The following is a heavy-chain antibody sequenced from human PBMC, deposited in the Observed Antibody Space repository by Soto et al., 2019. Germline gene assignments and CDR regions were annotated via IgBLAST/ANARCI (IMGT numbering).Heavy chain of an antibody. V-gene: IGHV1-69*13. CDR2: IIPIFGTA. D-gene: IGHD5-18*01. J-gene: IGHJ6*02. CDR3: ARVDTAMVIDYYYYHGMDV. CDR1: GGTFSSYA. Sequence: GASVKVSCKASGGTFSSYAISWVRQAPGQGLEWMGGIIPIFGTANYAQKFQGRVTITADESTSTAYMELSSLRSEDTAVYYCARVDTAMVIDYYYYHGMDVWGQGTTVTVS.